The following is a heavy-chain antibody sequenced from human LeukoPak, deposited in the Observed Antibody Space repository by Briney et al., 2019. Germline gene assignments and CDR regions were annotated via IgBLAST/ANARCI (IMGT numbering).Heavy chain of an antibody. CDR1: GYTFSSYS. Sequence: ASVTVSCKASGYTFSSYSINWVRQAPEQGLAWLGWINTHNGDVKYTQKFQGRVTLTTDSSTGTAYMELRSLRSDDTGLYFCARGRAAADDFDLWGQGTLVTVSS. CDR2: INTHNGDV. V-gene: IGHV1-18*01. J-gene: IGHJ4*02. CDR3: ARGRAAADDFDL. D-gene: IGHD6-13*01.